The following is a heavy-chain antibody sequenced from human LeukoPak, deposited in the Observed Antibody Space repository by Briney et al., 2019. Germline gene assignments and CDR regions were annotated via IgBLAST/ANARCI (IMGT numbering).Heavy chain of an antibody. V-gene: IGHV3-15*01. CDR2: IKSKTDGGTT. CDR3: TTVVVLMVYAIDY. CDR1: GFTFSNAW. Sequence: PGGSLRLSCAASGFTFSNAWMSWVRQAPGKGLEWVGRIKSKTDGGTTDYAAPVKGRFTISRDDSKNTLYQQMNSLKTEDTAVYYCTTVVVLMVYAIDYWGQGTLVTVSS. D-gene: IGHD2-8*01. J-gene: IGHJ4*02.